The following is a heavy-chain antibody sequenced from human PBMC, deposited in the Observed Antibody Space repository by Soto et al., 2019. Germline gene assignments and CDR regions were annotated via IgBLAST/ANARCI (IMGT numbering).Heavy chain of an antibody. CDR1: GGSISSYY. J-gene: IGHJ6*03. V-gene: IGHV4-59*08. CDR2: IYYSGST. CDR3: AGHYWNQFFGVGYYFLYIDV. Sequence: PSETLSLTCTVSGGSISSYYWSWIRQPPGKGLEWIGYIYYSGSTNYNPSLKSRVTISVDTSKNQFSLKLSSVTAADTAEYYCAGHYWNQFFGVGYYFLYIDVWGQGTTVTVSS. D-gene: IGHD3-3*01.